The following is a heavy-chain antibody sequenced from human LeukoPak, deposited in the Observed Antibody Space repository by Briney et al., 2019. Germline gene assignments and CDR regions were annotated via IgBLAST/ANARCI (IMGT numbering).Heavy chain of an antibody. Sequence: SETLSLTCAVYGESFSGYYWSWIRQPPGKGLEWIGEISHSGSTNYNPPLKSRLTMSVDTSKNQFSLKLSSVTAADTAVYYCARVTRSGDFDYWGQGTLVTVSS. CDR3: ARVTRSGDFDY. CDR1: GESFSGYY. J-gene: IGHJ4*02. V-gene: IGHV4-34*01. CDR2: ISHSGST. D-gene: IGHD2-21*01.